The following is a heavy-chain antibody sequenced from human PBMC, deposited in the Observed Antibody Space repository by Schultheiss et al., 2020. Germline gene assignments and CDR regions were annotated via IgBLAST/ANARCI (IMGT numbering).Heavy chain of an antibody. CDR1: GFTFSSYS. J-gene: IGHJ6*02. V-gene: IGHV3-48*01. CDR2: IRYSSSVI. CDR3: FSAPNYYGMDV. Sequence: GGSLRLSCAASGFTFSSYSMNWVRQAPGKGLEWVSYIRYSSSVIHYADSVKGRFTISRDNAKKSLYLQMNSLRAEDTALYYCFSAPNYYGMDVWGQGTTVTVSS. D-gene: IGHD6-6*01.